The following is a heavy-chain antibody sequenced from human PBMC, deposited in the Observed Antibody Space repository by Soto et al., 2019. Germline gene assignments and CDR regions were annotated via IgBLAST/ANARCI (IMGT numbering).Heavy chain of an antibody. CDR3: AKPVVVDGY. D-gene: IGHD2-15*01. Sequence: ASVKVSCAASGFTFSSYAMSWVRQAPGKGLEWVSAISGSGGSTYYADSVKGRFTISRDNSKNTLYLQMNSLRAEDTAVYYCAKPVVVDGYWGQGTLVTVSS. V-gene: IGHV3-23*01. CDR2: ISGSGGST. J-gene: IGHJ4*02. CDR1: GFTFSSYA.